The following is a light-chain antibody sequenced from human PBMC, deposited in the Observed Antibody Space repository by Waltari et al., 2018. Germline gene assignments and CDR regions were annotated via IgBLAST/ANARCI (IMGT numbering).Light chain of an antibody. Sequence: DIVMTQSPDSLAVSLGERATINCKSSQSVLSPPNRKTYIAWYQPKPGQTPRLLINWASTRASGVPDRFSGSGSGTDFTLTVSSLQAEDVAVYYCHQYYIPPLTFGQGTRLEIK. CDR3: HQYYIPPLT. CDR2: WAS. J-gene: IGKJ5*01. V-gene: IGKV4-1*01. CDR1: QSVLSPPNRKTY.